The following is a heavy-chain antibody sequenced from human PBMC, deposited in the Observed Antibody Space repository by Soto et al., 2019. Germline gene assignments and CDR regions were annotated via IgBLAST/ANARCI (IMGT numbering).Heavy chain of an antibody. Sequence: ASVKVSCKASGGTFSSYAISWVRQAPGQGLEWMGGIIPIFGTANYAQKFQGRVTITADESTSTAYMELSSLRSEDTAVYYCASARLGDIVVVPAAILVLDYWGQGTLVTVSS. D-gene: IGHD2-2*01. CDR3: ASARLGDIVVVPAAILVLDY. CDR2: IIPIFGTA. J-gene: IGHJ4*02. CDR1: GGTFSSYA. V-gene: IGHV1-69*13.